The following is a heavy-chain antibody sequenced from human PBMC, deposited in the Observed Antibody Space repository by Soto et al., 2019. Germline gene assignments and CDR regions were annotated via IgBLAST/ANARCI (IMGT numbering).Heavy chain of an antibody. J-gene: IGHJ2*01. CDR2: IKQDGSEK. V-gene: IGHV3-7*03. D-gene: IGHD2-21*02. CDR3: ARGDWGGYFDL. Sequence: EVQLVESGGGLVQPGGSLRLSCAASGFTFSSYWMSWVRQAPGKGLEWVANIKQDGSEKYYVDSVKGRFTISRDNAKNSLYLQMNTLRAEDTAVYYCARGDWGGYFDLWGRGTLVTVSS. CDR1: GFTFSSYW.